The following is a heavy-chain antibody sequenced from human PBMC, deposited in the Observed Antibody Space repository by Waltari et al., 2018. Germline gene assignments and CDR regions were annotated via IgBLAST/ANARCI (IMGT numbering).Heavy chain of an antibody. CDR2: IYSGGST. Sequence: EVQLLESGGGLVQPGGSLRLSCAASGFTFSSYAMSWVRQAPGKGLEWVSVIYSGGSTYYADSVKGRFTISRDNSKNTLYLQMNSLRAEDTAVYYCARHEVVAANFQVYWGQGTLVTVSS. V-gene: IGHV3-23*03. J-gene: IGHJ4*02. CDR3: ARHEVVAANFQVY. D-gene: IGHD2-15*01. CDR1: GFTFSSYA.